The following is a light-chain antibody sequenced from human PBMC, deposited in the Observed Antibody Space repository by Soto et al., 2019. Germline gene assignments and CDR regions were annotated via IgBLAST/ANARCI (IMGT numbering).Light chain of an antibody. Sequence: EIVLTQSPGTLSLSPGERATLSCRASQSPSSTYLAWYQQKPGQAPRVLIYGASSRATGIPDRFSGSGSGTDFTLTITRLEPEDFAIYYCQQYGSSPLTFGGGTRVEIK. CDR2: GAS. CDR1: QSPSSTY. V-gene: IGKV3-20*01. J-gene: IGKJ4*01. CDR3: QQYGSSPLT.